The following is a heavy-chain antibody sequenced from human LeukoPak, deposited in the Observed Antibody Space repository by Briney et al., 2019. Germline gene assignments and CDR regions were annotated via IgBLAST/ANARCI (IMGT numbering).Heavy chain of an antibody. Sequence: GGSLRLSCVASGFTFSSYWMTWVRQAPGKGLEWLANIKEDGSIQYYLDSVRGRFTISRDNAKTSVYLQLNSLRADDTAVYYCAIAKMPGIQTAGRVNYFDSWGQGTLVTVSA. CDR3: AIAKMPGIQTAGRVNYFDS. CDR2: IKEDGSIQ. D-gene: IGHD6-13*01. CDR1: GFTFSSYW. J-gene: IGHJ4*02. V-gene: IGHV3-7*01.